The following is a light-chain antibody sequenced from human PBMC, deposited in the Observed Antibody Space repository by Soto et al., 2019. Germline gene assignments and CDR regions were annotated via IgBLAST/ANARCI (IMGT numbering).Light chain of an antibody. J-gene: IGKJ1*01. Sequence: EIVLTQSPGTLSLSPGERATLSCRASQSVSSTYLAWYQQKPGQAPRLLIYDASSRATGIPDRFSGSGSGTDCTLTISRLEPEDFAVYYFQQYGISPPWTFGQGTKVEIK. V-gene: IGKV3-20*01. CDR1: QSVSSTY. CDR3: QQYGISPPWT. CDR2: DAS.